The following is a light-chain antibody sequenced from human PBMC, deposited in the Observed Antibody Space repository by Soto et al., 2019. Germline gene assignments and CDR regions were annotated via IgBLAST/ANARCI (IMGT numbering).Light chain of an antibody. Sequence: EIVLTQSPGTLSVSPGEGASLSCRASQTVGKNYLAWYQQRPGQAPRLLIHGASSRATGIPDRFSGSGSGTEFTLTIGRVEPEDFAVYYCQQNGNSPWTFGQGTKVDIK. V-gene: IGKV3-20*01. J-gene: IGKJ1*01. CDR1: QTVGKNY. CDR3: QQNGNSPWT. CDR2: GAS.